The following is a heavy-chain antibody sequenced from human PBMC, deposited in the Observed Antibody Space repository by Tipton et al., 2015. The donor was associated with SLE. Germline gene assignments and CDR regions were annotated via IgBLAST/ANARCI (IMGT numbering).Heavy chain of an antibody. CDR2: ISWDGGST. CDR3: AKDISYCSGGSCPYGMDV. Sequence: QLVQSGGGLVKPGGSLRLSCVASGFSFDDYTMHWVRQAPGKGLEWVSLISWDGGSTYYADSVKGRFTISRDNSKNSLYLQMNSLRTEDTALYYCAKDISYCSGGSCPYGMDVWGQGTTVTVS. D-gene: IGHD2-15*01. J-gene: IGHJ6*02. CDR1: GFSFDDYT. V-gene: IGHV3-43*01.